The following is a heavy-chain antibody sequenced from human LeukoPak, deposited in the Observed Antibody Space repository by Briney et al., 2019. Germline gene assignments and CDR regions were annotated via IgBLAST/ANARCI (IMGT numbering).Heavy chain of an antibody. CDR3: ARGVGDGYNFDYFDY. D-gene: IGHD5-24*01. J-gene: IGHJ4*02. CDR1: GFTFSSYE. V-gene: IGHV3-48*03. CDR2: ISSSGSTI. Sequence: GGSLRLSCAASGFTFSSYEMNWVRQAPGKGLEWVSYISSSGSTIYYADSVKGRLTISRDNAKNSLYLQMNSLRAEDTAVYYCARGVGDGYNFDYFDYWGQGTLVTVSS.